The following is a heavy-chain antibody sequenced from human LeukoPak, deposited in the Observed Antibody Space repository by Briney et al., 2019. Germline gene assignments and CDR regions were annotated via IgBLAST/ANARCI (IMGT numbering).Heavy chain of an antibody. CDR1: GGTFSSYA. CDR3: ARDRGVSGWRHRGFDY. D-gene: IGHD6-19*01. J-gene: IGHJ4*02. Sequence: SVKVSCKASGGTFSSYAISWVRQAPGQGLEWMGRIIPIFGTANYAQKFQGRVTITTDESTRTAYMELSSLRSEDTAVYYCARDRGVSGWRHRGFDYWGQGTLVTVSS. V-gene: IGHV1-69*05. CDR2: IIPIFGTA.